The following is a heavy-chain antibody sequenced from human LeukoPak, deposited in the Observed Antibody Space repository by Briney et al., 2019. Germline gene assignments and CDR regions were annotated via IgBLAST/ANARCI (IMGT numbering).Heavy chain of an antibody. V-gene: IGHV4-59*13. J-gene: IGHJ6*03. Sequence: SETLSLTCTVSGGSISIYYWSWIRQPPGKGLEWIGYIYYSGSTNYSPSLKSRVTISVDTSKNQFSLKLSSLTAADTAVYYCARAPYYYYMDVWGKGTTVTVSS. CDR1: GGSISIYY. CDR2: IYYSGST. CDR3: ARAPYYYYMDV.